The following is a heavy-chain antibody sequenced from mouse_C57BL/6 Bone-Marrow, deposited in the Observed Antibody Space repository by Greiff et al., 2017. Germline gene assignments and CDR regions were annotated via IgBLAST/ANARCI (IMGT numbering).Heavy chain of an antibody. CDR3: ARRQLNPWFAY. V-gene: IGHV1-81*01. J-gene: IGHJ3*01. CDR1: GYTFTSYG. CDR2: IYPRSGNT. Sequence: QVQLQQSGAELARPGASVKLSCKASGYTFTSYGISWVKQRTGQGLEWIGEIYPRSGNTYYNEKFKGKATLTADKSSSTAYMELRSLTSEDSAVYFCARRQLNPWFAYWGQGTLVTVSA. D-gene: IGHD3-2*02.